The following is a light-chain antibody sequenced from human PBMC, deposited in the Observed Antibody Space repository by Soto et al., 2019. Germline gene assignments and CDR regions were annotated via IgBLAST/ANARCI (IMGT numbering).Light chain of an antibody. J-gene: IGKJ1*01. CDR1: QSISSY. CDR2: AAS. CDR3: QQSYSTPPT. V-gene: IGKV1-39*01. Sequence: DIQMTQSPSSLSASFGDRVTITCRASQSISSYLNWYQPKPGKAPKLLIYAASSLQSGVPSRFSGSGSGTDFTLTISSLQPEDFATYYCQQSYSTPPTFGQGTKVDIK.